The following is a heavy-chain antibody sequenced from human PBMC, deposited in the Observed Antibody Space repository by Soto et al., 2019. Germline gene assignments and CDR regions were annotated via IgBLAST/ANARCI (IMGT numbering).Heavy chain of an antibody. Sequence: QVQLQESGPGLVKPSQTLSLTCTVSGDSIRSGGYYWSWIRQHPGKGLEWIGTIDYTGSTKYNPSLKSRLTVSIDTSNNHFSLKLTSMTAADTAVYYCARGITSSPGWFDPWGHGTLVTVSS. CDR3: ARGITSSPGWFDP. J-gene: IGHJ5*02. CDR2: IDYTGST. D-gene: IGHD2-2*01. V-gene: IGHV4-31*03. CDR1: GDSIRSGGYY.